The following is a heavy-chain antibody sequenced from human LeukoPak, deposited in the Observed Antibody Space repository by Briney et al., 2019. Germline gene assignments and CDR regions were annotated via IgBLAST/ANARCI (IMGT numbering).Heavy chain of an antibody. CDR3: ARASYYYGMDV. CDR2: IYLSGST. J-gene: IGHJ6*02. CDR1: GGSISSGGYS. V-gene: IGHV4-30-2*01. Sequence: SETLSLTCAVSGGSISSGGYSWSWIRQPPGKGLEWIGYIYLSGSTYYNPSLKSRVTISVDRSKNQFSLKLSSVTAADTAVYYCARASYYYGMDVWGQGTTVTVSS.